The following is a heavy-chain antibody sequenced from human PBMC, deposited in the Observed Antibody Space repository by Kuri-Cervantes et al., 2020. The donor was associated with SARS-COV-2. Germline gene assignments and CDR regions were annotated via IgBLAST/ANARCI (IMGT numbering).Heavy chain of an antibody. V-gene: IGHV1-69*04. CDR3: ARDYWARGVVIMGLYGMDV. Sequence: SVKVSCKASGGTFSNYALSWVRQAPGQGLEWMGRIIPILDIANYAQRFQGRVTITADKSTNTAYMELSSLRSEDTAVYYCARDYWARGVVIMGLYGMDVWGQGTTVTVSS. CDR1: GGTFSNYA. D-gene: IGHD3-3*01. J-gene: IGHJ6*02. CDR2: IIPILDIA.